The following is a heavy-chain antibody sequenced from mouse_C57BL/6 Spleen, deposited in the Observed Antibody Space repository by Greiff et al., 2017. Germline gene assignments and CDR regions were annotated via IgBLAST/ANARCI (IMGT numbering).Heavy chain of an antibody. CDR1: GYTFTDYE. CDR3: TKGAWFAY. CDR2: IDPETGGT. V-gene: IGHV1-15*01. Sequence: QVQLQQSGAELVRPGASVTLSCKASGYTFTDYEMHWVKQTPVHGLEWIGAIDPETGGTAYNQKFKGKAILTADKSSSTAYMELRSRTSEDSAVYYCTKGAWFAYWGQGTLVTVSA. J-gene: IGHJ3*01.